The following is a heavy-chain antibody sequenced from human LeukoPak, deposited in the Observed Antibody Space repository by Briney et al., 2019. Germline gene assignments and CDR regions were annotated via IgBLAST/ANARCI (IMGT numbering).Heavy chain of an antibody. V-gene: IGHV4-4*02. J-gene: IGHJ3*02. Sequence: PSGTLSLTCAVSGGSISSSNWWSWVRQPPGKGLEWIGEIYHSGSTNYNPSLKSRVTISVDKSKNQFSLKLSSVTAADTAVYYCARDLNFGSQTGHDAFDIWGQGTMVTVSS. CDR3: ARDLNFGSQTGHDAFDI. D-gene: IGHD1-26*01. CDR2: IYHSGST. CDR1: GGSISSSNW.